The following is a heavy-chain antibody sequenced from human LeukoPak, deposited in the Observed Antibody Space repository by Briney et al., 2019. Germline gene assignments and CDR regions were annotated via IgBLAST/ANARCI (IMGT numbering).Heavy chain of an antibody. J-gene: IGHJ4*02. D-gene: IGHD1-1*01. V-gene: IGHV3-33*08. CDR1: GFTFSSYS. CDR3: ARDFGGPTGTAYYFDY. CDR2: IWYDGSNK. Sequence: GRSLRLSCAASGFTFSSYSMNWVRQAPGKGLEWVAVIWYDGSNKYYADSVKGRFTISRDNSKNTLYLQMNSLRAEDTAVYYCARDFGGPTGTAYYFDYWGQGTLVTVSS.